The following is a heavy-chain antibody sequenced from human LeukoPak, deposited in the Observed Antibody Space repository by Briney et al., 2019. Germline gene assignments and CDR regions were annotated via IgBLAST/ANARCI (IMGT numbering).Heavy chain of an antibody. V-gene: IGHV1-24*01. J-gene: IGHJ4*02. D-gene: IGHD3-16*02. CDR2: FDPEDGET. Sequence: ASVKVSCKVSGYTLTELSMHWVRQAPGKGLEWMGGFDPEDGETIYAQKFQGRVTMTEDTSTDTAYMELSSLRSEDTAVYYCATGYGGYDYVWGSYRPPGYWGQGTLVTVSS. CDR3: ATGYGGYDYVWGSYRPPGY. CDR1: GYTLTELS.